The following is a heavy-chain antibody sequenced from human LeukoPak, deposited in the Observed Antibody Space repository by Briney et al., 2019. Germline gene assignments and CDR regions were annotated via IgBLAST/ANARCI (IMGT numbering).Heavy chain of an antibody. CDR2: INHSGST. D-gene: IGHD5-24*01. V-gene: IGHV4-34*01. CDR3: ARGRRDVYNGPWYFVL. CDR1: GGSFSGYY. Sequence: SETLSLTCAVYGGSFSGYYWSWIRQPPGKGLEWIGEINHSGSTNYNPSLKSRVTMSVDTSKNQFSLKLSSVTAADTAVYYCARGRRDVYNGPWYFVLWGRGTLVTVSS. J-gene: IGHJ2*01.